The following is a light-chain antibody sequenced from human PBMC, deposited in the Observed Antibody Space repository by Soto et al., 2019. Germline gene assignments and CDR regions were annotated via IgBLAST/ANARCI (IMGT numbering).Light chain of an antibody. CDR2: GAS. CDR3: QQYNDNWPT. V-gene: IGKV3D-15*01. Sequence: EIVMTQSPGTLSLSPGERATLFCRVRQSVSGRLAWYQQRPGQAPRLLISGASSRATGIPDRFSGSGSGTDFTLTISSLQSEDFAVYYCQQYNDNWPTFGQGTKVDIK. CDR1: QSVSGR. J-gene: IGKJ1*01.